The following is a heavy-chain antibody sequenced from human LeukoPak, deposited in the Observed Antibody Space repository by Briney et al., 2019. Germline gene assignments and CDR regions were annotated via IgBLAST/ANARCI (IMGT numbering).Heavy chain of an antibody. CDR2: IYSGGST. V-gene: IGHV3-53*01. Sequence: GGSLRLSCAASGFTVSSSYMSWVRQAPGKRLEWVSVIYSGGSTYYADSVKGRFTVSRDNSKNTLYLQMNSLRAEDTALYYCARSAATYGDYAGFDLWGQGTLVTVSP. J-gene: IGHJ4*02. CDR1: GFTVSSSY. D-gene: IGHD4-17*01. CDR3: ARSAATYGDYAGFDL.